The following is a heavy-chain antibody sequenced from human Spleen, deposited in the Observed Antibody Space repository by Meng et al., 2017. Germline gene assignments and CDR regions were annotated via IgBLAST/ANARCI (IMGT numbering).Heavy chain of an antibody. CDR3: AKEIRPNDY. Sequence: GGSLRLSCAASGFTFSSYEMNWVRQAPGKGLEWVSYISSSGSTIYYADSVKGRFTISRDNSKNTLYLQMNSLRAQDTAIYYCAKEIRPNDYWGQGTLVTVSS. V-gene: IGHV3-48*03. D-gene: IGHD3-16*01. CDR2: ISSSGSTI. CDR1: GFTFSSYE. J-gene: IGHJ4*02.